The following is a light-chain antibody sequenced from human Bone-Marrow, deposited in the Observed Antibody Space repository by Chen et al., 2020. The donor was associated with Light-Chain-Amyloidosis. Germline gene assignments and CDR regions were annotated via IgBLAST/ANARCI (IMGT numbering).Light chain of an antibody. CDR2: IND. CDR3: AAWDDSLKGWV. V-gene: IGLV1-44*01. J-gene: IGLJ3*02. Sequence: QSVLTQQPSASGTPGQRVTISGSGSSSNIGINTVNWYQQVPGTAPQLLIYINDRRPSGVPGRFSGSRSGTSASLAIRGLQSEDEADYYCAAWDDSLKGWVFGGGTKLTVL. CDR1: SSNIGINT.